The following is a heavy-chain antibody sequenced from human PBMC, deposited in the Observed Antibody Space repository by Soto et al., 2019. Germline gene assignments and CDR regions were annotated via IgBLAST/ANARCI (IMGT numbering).Heavy chain of an antibody. CDR2: INPNSGGT. CDR1: GYTFTGYY. Sequence: ASVKVSCKASGYTFTGYYMHWVRQAPGQGLEWMGWINPNSGGTNYAQKFQGRVTMTRDTSISTAYMELSRLRSDDTAVYYCARDTSSTSWYYYGMDVWGQGTTVTVSS. V-gene: IGHV1-2*02. D-gene: IGHD6-13*01. CDR3: ARDTSSTSWYYYGMDV. J-gene: IGHJ6*02.